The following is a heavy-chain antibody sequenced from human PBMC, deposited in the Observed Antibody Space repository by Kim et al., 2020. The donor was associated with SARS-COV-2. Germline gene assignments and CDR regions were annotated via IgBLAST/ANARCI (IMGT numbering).Heavy chain of an antibody. CDR3: SCDRFAPATVPCYY. D-gene: IGHD5-18*01. Sequence: GGSLRLSCTASGFSFGDFVMSWFRQAPGKGLEWVGFIRSKASGGTTEYAATVKCRVSSARDDSKSIAYLHINRLKSTDTAVYYCSCDRFAPATVPCYY. CDR1: GFSFGDFV. V-gene: IGHV3-49*03. J-gene: IGHJ6*01. CDR2: IRSKASGGTT.